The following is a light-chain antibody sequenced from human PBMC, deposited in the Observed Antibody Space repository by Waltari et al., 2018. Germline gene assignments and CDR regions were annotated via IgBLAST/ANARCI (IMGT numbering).Light chain of an antibody. V-gene: IGLV1-44*01. CDR2: SNI. CDR3: AAWDDSLNAHYV. J-gene: IGLJ1*01. CDR1: SSNIGSNT. Sequence: QSVLTQPPSASGTPGQRVTISCSGSSSNIGSNTVNWYQQLPGTAPKLLIYSNIHGPSGVPDRFSGSKSGTSASLAISGLQSEDEADYYCAAWDDSLNAHYVFGTGTKVTVL.